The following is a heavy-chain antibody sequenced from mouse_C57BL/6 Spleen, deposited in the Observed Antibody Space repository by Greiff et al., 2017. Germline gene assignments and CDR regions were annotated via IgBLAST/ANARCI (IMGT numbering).Heavy chain of an antibody. V-gene: IGHV8-8*01. CDR3: ARIAYYYGSSYGWYFDV. CDR2: IWWDDDK. CDR1: GFSLSTFGMG. D-gene: IGHD1-1*01. J-gene: IGHJ1*03. Sequence: QVTLKESGPGILQPSQTLSLTCSFSGFSLSTFGMGVGWIRQPSGKGLEWLAHIWWDDDKYYNPALKSRLTISKVTSKNQVFLKIANVDTADTATYYCARIAYYYGSSYGWYFDVWGTGTTVTVSS.